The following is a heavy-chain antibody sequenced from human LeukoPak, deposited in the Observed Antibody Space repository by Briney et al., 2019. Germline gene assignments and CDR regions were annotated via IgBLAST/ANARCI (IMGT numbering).Heavy chain of an antibody. CDR1: GGSISSGGYY. D-gene: IGHD6-13*01. J-gene: IGHJ2*01. V-gene: IGHV4-31*03. CDR3: ARDPGYSSSWRSDWYFDL. Sequence: SETLSLTCTVSGGSISSGGYYWSWIRQHPGKGLEWIGYIYYSGSTYYNPSLKSRVTISVDTSKNQFSLKLGSVTAADTAVYYCARDPGYSSSWRSDWYFDLWGRGTLVTVSS. CDR2: IYYSGST.